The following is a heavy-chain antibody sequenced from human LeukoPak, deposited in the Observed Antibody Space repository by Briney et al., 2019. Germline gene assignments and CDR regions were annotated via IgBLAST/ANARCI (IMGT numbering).Heavy chain of an antibody. V-gene: IGHV3-48*01. D-gene: IGHD3-16*01. Sequence: GGSLSLSCAASGFTFSSYSMNWVRQAPGKGLEWVSYISSSSSTIYYADSVRGRFTISRDNSKNTVSLQMESLRAEDTALYYCAKDYAVGSIDYWGQGTLVTVSS. CDR1: GFTFSSYS. CDR3: AKDYAVGSIDY. J-gene: IGHJ4*02. CDR2: ISSSSSTI.